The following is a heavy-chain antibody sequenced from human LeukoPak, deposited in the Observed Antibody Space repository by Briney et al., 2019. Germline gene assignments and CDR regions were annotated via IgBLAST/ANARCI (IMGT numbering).Heavy chain of an antibody. D-gene: IGHD5-12*01. CDR2: IYSGGST. V-gene: IGHV3-66*01. Sequence: GGSLRLSCAASGFTVSSNYMSWVRQAPGKGLEWVSVIYSGGSTYYADSVKGRFTISRDNSKNTLYLQMNSLRAEDTAVYYCAKDRVRWLRGYFDYWGQGTLVTVSS. CDR3: AKDRVRWLRGYFDY. CDR1: GFTVSSNY. J-gene: IGHJ4*02.